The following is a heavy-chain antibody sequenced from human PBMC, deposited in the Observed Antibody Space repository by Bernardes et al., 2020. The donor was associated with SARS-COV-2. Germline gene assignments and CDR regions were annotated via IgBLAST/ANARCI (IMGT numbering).Heavy chain of an antibody. Sequence: GGSLRLSCSVSGFTFSSYAMHWVRQAPGKGLEYVSVISSDGGSTYYADSVKGRFTIFRDNSKNTLYLQMSSLRAEDTAVYYCVKDRYGGYGRFDSWGQGTLATVSS. J-gene: IGHJ4*02. CDR1: GFTFSSYA. CDR2: ISSDGGST. CDR3: VKDRYGGYGRFDS. D-gene: IGHD5-12*01. V-gene: IGHV3-64D*06.